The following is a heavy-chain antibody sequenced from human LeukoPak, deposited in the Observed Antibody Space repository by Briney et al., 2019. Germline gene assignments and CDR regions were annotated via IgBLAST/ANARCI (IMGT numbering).Heavy chain of an antibody. CDR3: AKGSDSAAYSTLDS. J-gene: IGHJ4*02. V-gene: IGHV3-23*01. CDR2: ISGSGGST. Sequence: GGSLRLSCAASGFTFDDYAMHWVRQAPGKGLEWVSGISGSGGSTYYADSVEGRFTISRDNSKNTLSLQMNSLRAEDTALYYCAKGSDSAAYSTLDSWGQGTLVTVSS. CDR1: GFTFDDYA. D-gene: IGHD3-22*01.